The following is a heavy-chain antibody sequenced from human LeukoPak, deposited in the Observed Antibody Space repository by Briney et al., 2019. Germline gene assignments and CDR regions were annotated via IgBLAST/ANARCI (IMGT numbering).Heavy chain of an antibody. D-gene: IGHD2-2*01. V-gene: IGHV3-21*01. CDR2: VSTTGYYI. J-gene: IGHJ4*02. CDR1: GFTFSGYS. CDR3: ARGGDCGTTSCYYFDL. Sequence: PGGSLRLSCAASGFTFSGYSMNWVRQAPGKGLEWVSSVSTTGYYIYYADSVKGRFSISRDNAKNSLYLQMNSLRAEDTAVYYCARGGDCGTTSCYYFDLWGQGTRVTVSS.